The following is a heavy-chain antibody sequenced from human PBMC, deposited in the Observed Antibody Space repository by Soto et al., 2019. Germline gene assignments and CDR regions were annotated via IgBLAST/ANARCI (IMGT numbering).Heavy chain of an antibody. CDR2: IGGGTGAT. Sequence: GGSLRLSCAASGFTFNTYAMSWVRQPPGEGLEWVSGIGGGTGATYNADSVKGRFIISRDNSKNTLYLQMNNLRVEDTAVYYCAKNAMSTVTRRGQYFDSWGQGTLVTVSS. CDR1: GFTFNTYA. V-gene: IGHV3-23*01. J-gene: IGHJ4*02. D-gene: IGHD4-17*01. CDR3: AKNAMSTVTRRGQYFDS.